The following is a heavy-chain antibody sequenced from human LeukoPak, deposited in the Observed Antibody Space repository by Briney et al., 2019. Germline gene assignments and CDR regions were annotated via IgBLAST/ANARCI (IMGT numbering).Heavy chain of an antibody. Sequence: GGSLRLSCTASGFTFGDYAMSWVRQAPGKGLEWVGFIRSKAYGGTTEYAASVKGRFTISRDDSKSIAYLQMNSLKTEDTAVYYCTRGPTGDSDAFDIWGQGTMVTVSS. D-gene: IGHD7-27*01. J-gene: IGHJ3*02. CDR1: GFTFGDYA. CDR2: IRSKAYGGTT. CDR3: TRGPTGDSDAFDI. V-gene: IGHV3-49*04.